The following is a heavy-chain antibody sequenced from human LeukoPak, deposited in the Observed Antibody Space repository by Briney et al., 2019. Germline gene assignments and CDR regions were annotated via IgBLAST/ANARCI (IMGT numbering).Heavy chain of an antibody. D-gene: IGHD6-19*01. J-gene: IGHJ4*02. CDR2: MNPNSGNT. CDR1: GYTFTSYD. CDR3: ARGSSRSGWPYHFDY. Sequence: ASVEVSCKASGYTFTSYDINWVRQAPGQGLEWMGWMNPNSGNTVYAQKFQGRVTMTRNTSKSTAYMELSSLRSEDTAVYYCARGSSRSGWPYHFDYWGQGTLVTVSS. V-gene: IGHV1-8*01.